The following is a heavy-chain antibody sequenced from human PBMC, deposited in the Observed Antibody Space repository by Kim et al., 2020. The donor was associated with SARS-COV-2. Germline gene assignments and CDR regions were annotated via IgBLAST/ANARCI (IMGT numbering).Heavy chain of an antibody. Sequence: ASVKVSCKASGHTFSSYAMNWVRQAPGQGLEWMGWINTNTEKPTYAQGFTGRFVFSLDTSVSTTYLQISSLKPEDTAVYYCASSMLYGVISAFDLWSQGTNVTVSS. J-gene: IGHJ3*01. CDR3: ASSMLYGVISAFDL. D-gene: IGHD3-16*02. CDR1: GHTFSSYA. CDR2: INTNTEKP. V-gene: IGHV7-4-1*02.